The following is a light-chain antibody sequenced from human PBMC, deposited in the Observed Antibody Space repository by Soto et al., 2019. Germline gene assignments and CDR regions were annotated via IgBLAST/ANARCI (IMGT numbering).Light chain of an antibody. J-gene: IGKJ5*01. Sequence: SLSPWHLSALVGGRVHSTCRASQSISGNLAWYQQKPGQAPTLLIYHAAARATGVPTRFSGSGSGTEFTLTISSLQSEDFAVYYCQQYNNWPPITFGQGTRLEIK. V-gene: IGKV3-15*01. CDR3: QQYNNWPPIT. CDR1: QSISGN. CDR2: HAA.